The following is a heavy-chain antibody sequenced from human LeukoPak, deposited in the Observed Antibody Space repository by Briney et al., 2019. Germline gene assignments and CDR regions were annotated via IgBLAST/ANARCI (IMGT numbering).Heavy chain of an antibody. Sequence: PGGSLRLSCAASGFTFSSYGMHWVRQAPGKGLEWVAVISYDGSNKYHADSVEGRFTISRDNSKNTLYLQMNSLRAEDTAVYYCARNTGSYALDYWGQGTLVTVSA. J-gene: IGHJ4*02. D-gene: IGHD1-26*01. CDR2: ISYDGSNK. CDR3: ARNTGSYALDY. V-gene: IGHV3-30*03. CDR1: GFTFSSYG.